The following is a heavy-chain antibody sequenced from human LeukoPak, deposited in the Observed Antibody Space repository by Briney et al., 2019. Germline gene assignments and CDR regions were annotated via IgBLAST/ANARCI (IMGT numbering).Heavy chain of an antibody. Sequence: PSETLSLTCTVSGGSISSGGYYWSWIRQHPGKGLEWIGYIYYSGSTNYNPPLKSRVTISVETSKNQFSLKLRSVTAADTAVYYCARDVGYTSDYWGQGTLVTVSS. CDR3: ARDVGYTSDY. J-gene: IGHJ4*02. D-gene: IGHD1-1*01. CDR2: IYYSGST. CDR1: GGSISSGGYY. V-gene: IGHV4-61*08.